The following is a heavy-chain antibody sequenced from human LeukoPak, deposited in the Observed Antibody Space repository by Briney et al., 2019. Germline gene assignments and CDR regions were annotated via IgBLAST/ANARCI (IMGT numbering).Heavy chain of an antibody. D-gene: IGHD2-2*01. CDR3: AKAAPRDCSSTRCSLFDN. V-gene: IGHV3-74*01. J-gene: IGHJ4*02. CDR2: IASDGSST. Sequence: GGSLRLSCAASGFTFSSYWMNWVRQAPGKGLVWVSRIASDGSSTTYADSVKGRFSISRDNAKNTLYLQMNSLRVEDTAVYYCAKAAPRDCSSTRCSLFDNWGQGTLVIVSS. CDR1: GFTFSSYW.